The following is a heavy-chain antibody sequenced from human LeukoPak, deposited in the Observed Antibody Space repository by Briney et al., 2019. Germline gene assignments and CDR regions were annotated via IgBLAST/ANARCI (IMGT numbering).Heavy chain of an antibody. CDR3: AKDLKTLDAFDI. J-gene: IGHJ3*02. D-gene: IGHD3-9*01. CDR2: IGVSGDST. Sequence: PGGSLRLSCAASGFTFSDYYMSWVRQAPGKGLEWVSGIGVSGDSTYYADSVKGRFTISRDDSKNTPYLQMNSLRAEDTAVYYCAKDLKTLDAFDIWGQGTMVTVSS. V-gene: IGHV3-23*01. CDR1: GFTFSDYY.